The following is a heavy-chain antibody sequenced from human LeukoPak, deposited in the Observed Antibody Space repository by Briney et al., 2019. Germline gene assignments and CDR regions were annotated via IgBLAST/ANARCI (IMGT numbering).Heavy chain of an antibody. J-gene: IGHJ5*02. D-gene: IGHD2-8*02. V-gene: IGHV1-8*01. CDR3: ARGRIGHNCDRLVDNWFVP. CDR1: GYTFTSYD. Sequence: ASVKVSCKASGYTFTSYDINWVRQATGQGLEWMGWMNPNSGNTGYAQKFQGRVTMTRNTSISTAYMELSSLRSEDTAVYYCARGRIGHNCDRLVDNWFVPWGQGTLVTVSS. CDR2: MNPNSGNT.